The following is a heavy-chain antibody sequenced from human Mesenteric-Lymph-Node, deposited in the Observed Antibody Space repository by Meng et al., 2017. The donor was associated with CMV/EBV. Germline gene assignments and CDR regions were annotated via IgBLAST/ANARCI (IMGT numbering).Heavy chain of an antibody. CDR1: GCSISSGNYF. J-gene: IGHJ6*02. Sequence: SETLSLTCTVSGCSISSGNYFWSWIRQPPGKGLEWIGYIYHSGSTSYNPSLKSRVTISVDTTKNQFSLKLSSVTAADTAVYYCARDYGDYEGNYYYGMDVWGQGTTVTVSS. CDR2: IYHSGST. V-gene: IGHV4-30-4*08. CDR3: ARDYGDYEGNYYYGMDV. D-gene: IGHD4-17*01.